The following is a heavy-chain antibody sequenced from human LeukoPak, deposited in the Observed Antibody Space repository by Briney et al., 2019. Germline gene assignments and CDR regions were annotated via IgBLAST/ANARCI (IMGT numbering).Heavy chain of an antibody. J-gene: IGHJ4*02. V-gene: IGHV3-21*01. CDR1: GFTLSSYS. D-gene: IGHD2-15*01. CDR3: ARDHQEYCSGGSCTYFDY. Sequence: GGSLRLSCAASGFTLSSYSINWVRQAPGKGLEWVSSISSSSSYIYYADSVKGRFTISRDNAKNSLYLQMNSLRAEDTAVYYCARDHQEYCSGGSCTYFDYWGQGTLVTVSS. CDR2: ISSSSSYI.